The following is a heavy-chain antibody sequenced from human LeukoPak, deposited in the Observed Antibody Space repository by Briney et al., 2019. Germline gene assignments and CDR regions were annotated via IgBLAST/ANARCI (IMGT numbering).Heavy chain of an antibody. Sequence: SETLSLTCTVSGGSISSYYWSWIRQPPGKGLEWIGYTYCSGSTNYNPSLKSRVTISVDTSKNQFSLKPSSVTAADTAVYYCARGLLWFGELSRPPSDYYYYYYMDVWGKGTTVTISS. J-gene: IGHJ6*03. CDR3: ARGLLWFGELSRPPSDYYYYYYMDV. V-gene: IGHV4-59*01. D-gene: IGHD3-10*01. CDR2: TYCSGST. CDR1: GGSISSYY.